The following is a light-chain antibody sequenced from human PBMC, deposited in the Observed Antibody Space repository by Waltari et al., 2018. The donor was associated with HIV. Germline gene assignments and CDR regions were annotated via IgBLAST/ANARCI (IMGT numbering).Light chain of an antibody. Sequence: QSVLTQPPSVSGAPGQRVTISCTGSSSNIGAGYDVHWYQQLPGTAPKLLIYGNSSRPSGFPDRFSGSKSGTSASLAITGLQAEDEADYYCQSYDSSLSGYYVFGTGTKVTVL. V-gene: IGLV1-40*01. CDR3: QSYDSSLSGYYV. J-gene: IGLJ1*01. CDR1: SSNIGAGYD. CDR2: GNS.